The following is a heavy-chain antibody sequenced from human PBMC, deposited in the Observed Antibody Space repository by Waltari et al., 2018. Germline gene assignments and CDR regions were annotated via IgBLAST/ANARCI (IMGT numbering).Heavy chain of an antibody. CDR2: IYYSGST. D-gene: IGHD6-6*01. Sequence: QVQLQESGPGLVKPSETLSLTCTVSGGSISSYYWSWIRQPPGKGLEWIGYIYYSGSTNYNPSLKSRVTISVDTSKNQFSLKLSSVTAADTAVYYCARASPEGFYYWGQGTLVTVSS. V-gene: IGHV4-59*01. CDR3: ARASPEGFYY. J-gene: IGHJ4*02. CDR1: GGSISSYY.